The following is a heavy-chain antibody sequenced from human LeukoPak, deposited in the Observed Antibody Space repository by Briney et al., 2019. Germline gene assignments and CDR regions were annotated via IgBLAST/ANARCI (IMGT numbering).Heavy chain of an antibody. Sequence: GGSLRLSCAASGFTFDDYAMHWVRHAPRKGLEWVSSISWNSGIIGYADSVKGRFTISRDNAKKSLYLQMNSLRAEDTALYYCAKDMLSWDGSPLDYWGQGTLVTVSS. CDR3: AKDMLSWDGSPLDY. CDR1: GFTFDDYA. CDR2: ISWNSGII. V-gene: IGHV3-9*01. D-gene: IGHD1-26*01. J-gene: IGHJ4*02.